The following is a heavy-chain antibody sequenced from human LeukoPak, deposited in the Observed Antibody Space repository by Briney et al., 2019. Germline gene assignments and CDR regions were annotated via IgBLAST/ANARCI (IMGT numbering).Heavy chain of an antibody. D-gene: IGHD5-12*01. CDR1: GFTFSSYG. CDR3: AKDASGYHDY. Sequence: GESLRLSCAASGFTFSSYGMHWVRQAPGKGLEWVAFIRYDGSNKYYADSVKGRFTISRDNSKNTLYLQMNSLGAEDTAVYYCAKDASGYHDYWGQGTLVTVSS. V-gene: IGHV3-30*02. CDR2: IRYDGSNK. J-gene: IGHJ4*02.